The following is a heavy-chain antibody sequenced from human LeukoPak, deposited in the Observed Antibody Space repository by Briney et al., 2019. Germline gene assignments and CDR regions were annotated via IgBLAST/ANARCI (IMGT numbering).Heavy chain of an antibody. D-gene: IGHD3-10*01. V-gene: IGHV4-30-4*08. CDR2: IYYSGST. J-gene: IGHJ4*02. Sequence: SETLSLTCTVSGGSISSGGYYWSWIRQHPGKGLEWIGHIYYSGSTYYNPTLKSRVTISVDTSKNQFSLKLSSVTAADTAVYYCARDRGMTTIDYWGQGTLVTVSS. CDR1: GGSISSGGYY. CDR3: ARDRGMTTIDY.